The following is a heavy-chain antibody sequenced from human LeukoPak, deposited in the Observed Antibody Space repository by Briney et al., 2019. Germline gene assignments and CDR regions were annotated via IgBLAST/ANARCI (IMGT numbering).Heavy chain of an antibody. CDR1: GFTFSSYG. CDR3: AKGQQQLVPNWFDP. Sequence: GGTLRLSCAASGFTFSSYGMSWVRQAPGKGLEWVSAISGSGGSTYYADSVKGRFTISRDNSKNTLYLQMNSLRAEDTAVYYCAKGQQQLVPNWFDPWGQGTLVTVSS. CDR2: ISGSGGST. V-gene: IGHV3-23*01. J-gene: IGHJ5*02. D-gene: IGHD6-13*01.